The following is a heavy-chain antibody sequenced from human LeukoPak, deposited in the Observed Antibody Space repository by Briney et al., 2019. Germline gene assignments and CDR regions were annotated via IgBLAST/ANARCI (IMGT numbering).Heavy chain of an antibody. D-gene: IGHD2-15*01. CDR1: GYSFTNYW. CDR2: IYPGDSAT. CDR3: GRRHCSGGSCYANFDY. J-gene: IGHJ4*02. V-gene: IGHV5-51*01. Sequence: GESLKISCKGSGYSFTNYWIGWVRQMPGKGLEWMGIIYPGDSATSYSPSFQGQVTISADKSISTAYLQWRSLEASDTAIYYCGRRHCSGGSCYANFDYWGQGTLVT.